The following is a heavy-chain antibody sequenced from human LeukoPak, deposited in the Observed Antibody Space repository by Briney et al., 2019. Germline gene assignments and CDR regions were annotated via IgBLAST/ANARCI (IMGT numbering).Heavy chain of an antibody. Sequence: PGGSLRLSCAASGFTFSNYAMHWVRQAPGKGLEWVSGINWNGGSTGYADSVKGRFTISRDNAKNSLYLQMNSLRAEDTAVYYCARAGGITMVRGVILGDYYYYYMDVWGKGTTVTISS. D-gene: IGHD3-10*01. CDR3: ARAGGITMVRGVILGDYYYYYMDV. CDR2: INWNGGST. V-gene: IGHV3-20*04. J-gene: IGHJ6*03. CDR1: GFTFSNYA.